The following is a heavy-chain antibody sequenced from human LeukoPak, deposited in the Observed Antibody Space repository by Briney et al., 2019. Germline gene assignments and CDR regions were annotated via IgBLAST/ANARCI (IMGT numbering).Heavy chain of an antibody. Sequence: SETLSLTCTVSGGSISSSSYYWGWIRQPPGRGLEWIGSMYYSGSTYYNPSFKSRVAISVDTSKNQFSLKLSSVTAADTAVYYCARLLIKFDYWGQGTLVTVSS. CDR1: GGSISSSSYY. V-gene: IGHV4-39*01. CDR2: MYYSGST. J-gene: IGHJ4*02. CDR3: ARLLIKFDY. D-gene: IGHD3-16*01.